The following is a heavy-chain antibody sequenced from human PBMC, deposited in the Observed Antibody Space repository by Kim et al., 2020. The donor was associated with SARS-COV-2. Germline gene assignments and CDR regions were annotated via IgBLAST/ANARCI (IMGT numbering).Heavy chain of an antibody. V-gene: IGHV3-23*01. CDR3: TKDQGYSYGSPSGGWFDP. J-gene: IGHJ5*02. CDR2: ISGSGGST. Sequence: GGSLRLSCAASGFTFSSYAMSWVRQAPGKGLEWVSAISGSGGSTYYADSVKGRFTISRDNSKNTLYLQMNSLRAEDTAVYYCTKDQGYSYGSPSGGWFDPLGQGTLVTVSS. CDR1: GFTFSSYA. D-gene: IGHD5-18*01.